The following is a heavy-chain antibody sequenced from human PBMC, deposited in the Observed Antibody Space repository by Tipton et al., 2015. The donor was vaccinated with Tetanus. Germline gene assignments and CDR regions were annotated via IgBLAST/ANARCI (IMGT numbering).Heavy chain of an antibody. D-gene: IGHD6-19*01. V-gene: IGHV3-21*04. J-gene: IGHJ4*02. CDR2: VSAASTYK. CDR1: GFTFSSYS. Sequence: SLRLSCAASGFTFSSYSMNWVRQAPGKGLEWVSYVSAASTYKYSAESLRGRFTISRDNAKNSLYLQMNSLTVDDTAVYYCARESLHSSAWFGGSLDSWGPGTLVTVSS. CDR3: ARESLHSSAWFGGSLDS.